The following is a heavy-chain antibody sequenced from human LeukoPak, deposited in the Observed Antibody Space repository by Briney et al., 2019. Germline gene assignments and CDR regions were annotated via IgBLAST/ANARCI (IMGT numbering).Heavy chain of an antibody. CDR2: FYYSWST. D-gene: IGHD2-2*01. J-gene: IGHJ4*02. CDR1: GGSISSSSYY. CDR3: ARQLGYCSSTSCYVWYFDY. Sequence: SETLSLTCTVSGGSISSSSYYWGGIRQPPGKGLEWIGSFYYSWSTYYNPSLKSRVTISVDTSKNQFSLKLSSVAAADTAVYYCARQLGYCSSTSCYVWYFDYWGQGTLVTVSS. V-gene: IGHV4-39*01.